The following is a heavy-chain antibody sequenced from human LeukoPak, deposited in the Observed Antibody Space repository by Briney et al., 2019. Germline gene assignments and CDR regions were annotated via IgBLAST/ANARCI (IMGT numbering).Heavy chain of an antibody. CDR2: INHSGST. J-gene: IGHJ5*02. CDR1: GVSFSGYY. V-gene: IGHV4-34*01. CDR3: ARRSMVRGVRGNWFDP. D-gene: IGHD3-10*01. Sequence: SETLSLTCAVYGVSFSGYYWSWIRQPPGKGLEWIGEINHSGSTNYNPSLKSRVTISVDTSKNQFSLKLSSVTAADTAVYYCARRSMVRGVRGNWFDPWGQGTLVTVSS.